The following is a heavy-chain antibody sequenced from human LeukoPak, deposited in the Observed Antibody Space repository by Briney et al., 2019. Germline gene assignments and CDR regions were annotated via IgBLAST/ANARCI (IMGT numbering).Heavy chain of an antibody. Sequence: PGGSLRLSCAASGFTFSSYSMNWVRQAPGKGLEWVSSTSSSSSYIYYADSVKGRFTISRDNAKISLYLQMNSLRAEDTAVYYCATSVGSRGDHITRIDYWGQGTLVTVSS. CDR2: TSSSSSYI. D-gene: IGHD4-17*01. CDR1: GFTFSSYS. CDR3: ATSVGSRGDHITRIDY. V-gene: IGHV3-21*01. J-gene: IGHJ4*02.